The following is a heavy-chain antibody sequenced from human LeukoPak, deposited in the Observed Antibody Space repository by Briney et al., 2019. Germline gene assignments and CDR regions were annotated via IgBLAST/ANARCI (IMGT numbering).Heavy chain of an antibody. CDR2: IYYSGST. D-gene: IGHD3-10*01. J-gene: IGHJ4*02. CDR3: AKGSYGSGSYVDY. Sequence: SETLSLTCTGSGGSISSYYWSWIRQPPGKGLEWIGYIYYSGSTNYKPSLKSRVTISVDTSKNQFSLKLSSVTAADTALYYCAKGSYGSGSYVDYWGQGTLITVSS. V-gene: IGHV4-59*01. CDR1: GGSISSYY.